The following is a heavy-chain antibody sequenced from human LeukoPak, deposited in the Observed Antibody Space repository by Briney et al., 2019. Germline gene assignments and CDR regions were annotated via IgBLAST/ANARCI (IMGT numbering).Heavy chain of an antibody. CDR2: ISGSGGST. D-gene: IGHD6-13*01. CDR3: AKPRSPSRAAAGHQRANWFDP. Sequence: PGGSLRLSCAASGFTFSSYEMNWVRQAPGKGLEWVSAISGSGGSTYYADSVKGRFTISRDNSKNTLYLQMNSLRAEDTAVYYCAKPRSPSRAAAGHQRANWFDPWGQGALVTVSS. J-gene: IGHJ5*02. V-gene: IGHV3-23*01. CDR1: GFTFSSYE.